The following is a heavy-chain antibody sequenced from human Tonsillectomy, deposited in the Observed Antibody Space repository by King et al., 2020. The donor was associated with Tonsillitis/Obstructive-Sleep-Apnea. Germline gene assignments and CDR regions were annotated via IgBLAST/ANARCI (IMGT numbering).Heavy chain of an antibody. V-gene: IGHV3-30*01. D-gene: IGHD3-3*01. CDR1: VFTFSSYA. CDR2: ISYDGSNK. CDR3: ARSGPSVDFWSGYYIDY. J-gene: IGHJ4*02. Sequence: VQLVESGGGVVQPGRSLRLSCAASVFTFSSYAMHWVRQAPGKGLEWVAVISYDGSNKYYADSVKGRFTISRDNSKNTLYLQMHSLRAEDTAVYYCARSGPSVDFWSGYYIDYWGQGTLVTVSS.